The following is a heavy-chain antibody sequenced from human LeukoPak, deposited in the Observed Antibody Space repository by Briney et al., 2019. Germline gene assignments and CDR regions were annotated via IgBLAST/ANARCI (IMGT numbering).Heavy chain of an antibody. D-gene: IGHD6-19*01. CDR2: IYYSGST. CDR3: AREGIAVAGTTYYYYGMDV. J-gene: IGHJ6*02. CDR1: GGSISGGGYY. V-gene: IGHV4-31*03. Sequence: PSETLSLTCTVSGGSISGGGYYWSWIRQHPGKGLEWIGYIYYSGSTYYNPSLKSRVTISVDTSKNQFSLKLSSVTAADTAVYYCAREGIAVAGTTYYYYGMDVWGQGTTVTVSS.